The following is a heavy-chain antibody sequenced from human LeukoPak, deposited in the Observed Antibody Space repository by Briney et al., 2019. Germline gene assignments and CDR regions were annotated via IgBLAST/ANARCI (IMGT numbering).Heavy chain of an antibody. CDR3: ARGLRWVDY. Sequence: PGGSLRLSCAASGFTFSNDWMNWVRRAPGQGLEWVANINQDGSGKYYVDSVKGRFTISRDNAKNSLFLQMNSLRAEHTAVYYCARGLRWVDYWGQGTMVTVS. D-gene: IGHD4-23*01. CDR2: INQDGSGK. CDR1: GFTFSNDW. V-gene: IGHV3-7*03. J-gene: IGHJ4*02.